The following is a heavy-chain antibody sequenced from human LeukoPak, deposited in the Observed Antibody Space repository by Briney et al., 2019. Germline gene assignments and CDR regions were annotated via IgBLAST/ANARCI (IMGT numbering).Heavy chain of an antibody. CDR2: INPKSGAT. CDR1: GYVLINYY. J-gene: IGHJ6*03. Sequence: ASVKVSCKTSGYVLINYYIHWVRLAPGQGLQWMGWINPKSGATNYAQKLQGRVTMTTDTSTSTAYMELRSLRSDDTAVYYCARDIVVVVAATEYYYMDVWGKGTMVTVSS. V-gene: IGHV1-18*01. CDR3: ARDIVVVVAATEYYYMDV. D-gene: IGHD2-15*01.